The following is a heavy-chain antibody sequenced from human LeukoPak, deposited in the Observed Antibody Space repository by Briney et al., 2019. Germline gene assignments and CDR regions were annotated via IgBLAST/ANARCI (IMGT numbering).Heavy chain of an antibody. CDR2: IKQDGSEK. J-gene: IGHJ5*02. V-gene: IGHV3-7*01. D-gene: IGHD3-22*01. CDR3: ARDLGQYYDTSDNWFDP. Sequence: PGESLRLSCAASGFTFSSYWMSWVRQAPGKGLEWVANIKQDGSEKYYVDSVKGRFIISRDNAENTLNLQMNSLRAEDTAVYYCARDLGQYYDTSDNWFDPWGQGTLVTVSS. CDR1: GFTFSSYW.